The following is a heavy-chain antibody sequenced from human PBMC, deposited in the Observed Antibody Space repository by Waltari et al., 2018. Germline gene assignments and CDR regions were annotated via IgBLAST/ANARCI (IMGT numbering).Heavy chain of an antibody. Sequence: QVQLVQSGAEVKKPGSSVTVSCKASGGSFASYGISGVRTAPGQGLEWMGGIIPTVGTTNYAQKFQGRVTINADKSTSTAYMHLTSLRSEDAAVYYCAGGYYESSGFSFYYFYHMDVWGKGTTVTVSS. CDR3: AGGYYESSGFSFYYFYHMDV. CDR2: IIPTVGTT. D-gene: IGHD3-22*01. V-gene: IGHV1-69*14. J-gene: IGHJ6*03. CDR1: GGSFASYG.